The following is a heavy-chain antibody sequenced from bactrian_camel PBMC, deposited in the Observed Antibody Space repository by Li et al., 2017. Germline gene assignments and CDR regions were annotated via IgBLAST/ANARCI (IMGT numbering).Heavy chain of an antibody. Sequence: SQRPSVQPGGSLRLACTVSGYTFSRNCMGWFRQAPGKEREGIVAVKPGGGRTYYADSVKARFTISRDNSKLSDNSEVTMWLQMNSLKPEDTAMYYCAAGRFGCWVAAGKVDSYDFRGQGTQVTVS. CDR2: VKPGGGRT. CDR1: GYTFSRNC. J-gene: IGHJ4*01. V-gene: IGHV3S28*01. D-gene: IGHD3*01. CDR3: AAGRFGCWVAAGKVDSYDF.